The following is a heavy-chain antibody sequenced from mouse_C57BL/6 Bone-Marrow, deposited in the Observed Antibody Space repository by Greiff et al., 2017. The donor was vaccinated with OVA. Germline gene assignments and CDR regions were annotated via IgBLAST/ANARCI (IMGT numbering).Heavy chain of an antibody. CDR1: GFTFSDYY. J-gene: IGHJ4*01. V-gene: IGHV5-16*01. CDR3: AREAGLPYYYAMDY. Sequence: EVQVVESEGGLVQPGSSMKLSCTASGFTFSDYYMAWVRQVPEKGLEWVANINYDGSSTYYLDSLKSRFIISRDNAKNILYLQMSSLKSEDTATYYCAREAGLPYYYAMDYWGQGTSVTVSS. CDR2: INYDGSST.